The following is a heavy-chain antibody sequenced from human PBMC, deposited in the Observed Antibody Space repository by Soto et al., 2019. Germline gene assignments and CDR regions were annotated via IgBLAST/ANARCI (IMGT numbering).Heavy chain of an antibody. CDR2: IKSKTDGGTT. Sequence: GGSLRLSCAASGFTFSNAWMNWVRQAPGKGLEWVGRIKSKTDGGTTDYAAPVKGRFTISRDASKNTLYLQMNSLKTEDTAVYYCTTPSICSGGSCYSGHSHDAFDIWGQGTMVTVSS. D-gene: IGHD2-15*01. J-gene: IGHJ3*02. V-gene: IGHV3-15*07. CDR3: TTPSICSGGSCYSGHSHDAFDI. CDR1: GFTFSNAW.